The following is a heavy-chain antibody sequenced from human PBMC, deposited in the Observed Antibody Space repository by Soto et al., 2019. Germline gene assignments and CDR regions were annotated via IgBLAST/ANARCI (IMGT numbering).Heavy chain of an antibody. V-gene: IGHV1-18*01. J-gene: IGHJ5*02. CDR2: ISAYNGNT. CDR3: ARDQADIVAKSDWFDP. CDR1: GYTFTSYG. D-gene: IGHD5-12*01. Sequence: ASVKVSCKASGYTFTSYGISWVRQAPGQGLEWMGWISAYNGNTNYAQKLQGRVTMTTDTSTSTAYMELRSLRSDDTAVYYCARDQADIVAKSDWFDPWGQGTLVTV.